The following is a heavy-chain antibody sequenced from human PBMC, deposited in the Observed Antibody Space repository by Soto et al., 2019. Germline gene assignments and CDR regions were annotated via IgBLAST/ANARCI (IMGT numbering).Heavy chain of an antibody. CDR3: AIPKGLSRYWYFDL. CDR2: ISSSGGTT. Sequence: EVQLLESGGDLVQPGGSLRLSCAASGFTFSSYGMRWVRQAPGKGLEWVSTISSSGGTTYYADPVKGRFTTSRDNSKNTLYLQMNSLRAEDTAIYYCAIPKGLSRYWYFDLWGRGTLVTVSS. J-gene: IGHJ2*01. CDR1: GFTFSSYG. V-gene: IGHV3-23*01.